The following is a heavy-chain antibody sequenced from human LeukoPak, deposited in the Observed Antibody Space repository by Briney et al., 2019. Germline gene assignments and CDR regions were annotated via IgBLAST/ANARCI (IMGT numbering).Heavy chain of an antibody. D-gene: IGHD3-10*01. V-gene: IGHV4-38-2*02. J-gene: IGHJ4*02. CDR2: IYHSGST. CDR3: ARVYGAWFGELLDYFDY. CDR1: GYSISSGYY. Sequence: SETLSLTCTVSGYSISSGYYWGWIRQPPGKGLEWIGSIYHSGSTYYNPSLKSRVTISVDTSKNQFSLKLSSVTAADTAVYYCARVYGAWFGELLDYFDYWGQGTLVTVSS.